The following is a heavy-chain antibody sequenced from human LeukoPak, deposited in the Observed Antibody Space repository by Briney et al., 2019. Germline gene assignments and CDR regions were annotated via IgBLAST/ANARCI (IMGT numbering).Heavy chain of an antibody. Sequence: GGSLRLSCAASGFSLRSYDMNWVRQAPGKGLEWVSSISTTSTYIYYRYSVKGRFTISRDNARNSLYLQMNGLRAEDTAVYYCARADCFSSTCYLRSSWFDPWGQGTLVTVSS. CDR2: ISTTSTYI. CDR3: ARADCFSSTCYLRSSWFDP. J-gene: IGHJ5*02. V-gene: IGHV3-21*01. CDR1: GFSLRSYD. D-gene: IGHD2-2*01.